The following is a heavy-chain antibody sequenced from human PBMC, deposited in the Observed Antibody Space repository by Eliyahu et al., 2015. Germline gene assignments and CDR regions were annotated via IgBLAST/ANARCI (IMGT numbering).Heavy chain of an antibody. D-gene: IGHD3-22*01. Sequence: EVQLVESGGGLVQPGRSLRLSCAAXGXTFXDYAMHWVRQAPGKGLEWVSGISWNSGSIGYADSVKGRFTISRDNAKNSLYLQMNSLRAEDTALYYCAREYYYDSSTYGMDVWGQGTTVTVSS. CDR1: GXTFXDYA. CDR2: ISWNSGSI. V-gene: IGHV3-9*01. J-gene: IGHJ6*02. CDR3: AREYYYDSSTYGMDV.